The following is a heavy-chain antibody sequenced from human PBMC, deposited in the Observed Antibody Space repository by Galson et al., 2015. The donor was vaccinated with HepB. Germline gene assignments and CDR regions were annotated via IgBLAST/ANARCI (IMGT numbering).Heavy chain of an antibody. CDR3: SMGYSYGSQAFEI. J-gene: IGHJ3*02. CDR1: GDSVSRGHAA. Sequence: CAISGDSVSRGHAAWNWIRQSPSRGLEWLGRTYYRSKWYSDYAESVKGRISVNPDSSSNQFSLQLNSVTPEDTAIYYCSMGYSYGSQAFEIWGQGTMVTVSS. CDR2: TYYRSKWYS. V-gene: IGHV6-1*01. D-gene: IGHD5-18*01.